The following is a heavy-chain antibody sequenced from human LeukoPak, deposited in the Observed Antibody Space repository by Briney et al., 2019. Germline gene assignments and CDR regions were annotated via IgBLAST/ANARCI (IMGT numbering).Heavy chain of an antibody. CDR3: ARPIAAAGYTLDY. Sequence: GGSLRLSCAASGFTFSDYYMSWIRQAPGKGLEWVSYISSSSSYTNYADSVKGRFTISRDNAKNSLYLQMNSLRAEDTAVYYCARPIAAAGYTLDYWGQGTLVTVPS. CDR2: ISSSSSYT. CDR1: GFTFSDYY. J-gene: IGHJ4*02. D-gene: IGHD6-13*01. V-gene: IGHV3-11*06.